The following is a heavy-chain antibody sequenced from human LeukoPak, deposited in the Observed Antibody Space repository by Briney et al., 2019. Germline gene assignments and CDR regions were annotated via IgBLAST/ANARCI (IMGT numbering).Heavy chain of an antibody. CDR2: IYYSGST. CDR1: GYSISSGYY. Sequence: KPSETLSLTCTVSGYSISSGYYWGWIRQPPGKGLEWIGSIYYSGSTYSNPSLKSRVTISVDTSKNQFSLKLSSVTAADTAVYYCARRKDIFEGRRLSYFDYWGQGTLVTVSS. V-gene: IGHV4-38-2*02. CDR3: ARRKDIFEGRRLSYFDY. D-gene: IGHD3-9*01. J-gene: IGHJ4*02.